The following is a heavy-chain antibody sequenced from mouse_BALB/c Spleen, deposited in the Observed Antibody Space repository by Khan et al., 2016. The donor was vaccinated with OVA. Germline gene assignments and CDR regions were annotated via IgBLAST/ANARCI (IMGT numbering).Heavy chain of an antibody. V-gene: IGHV9-3-1*01. CDR1: GHTFTKYG. D-gene: IGHD2-10*01. J-gene: IGHJ4*01. CDR2: INTYTGEP. Sequence: LVESGPELKKPGETVKISCKASGHTFTKYGMNWVKQAPGKGLKWMGGINTYTGEPTYADDFNGRFAFSLETSASTAYLQINNLKNEDTATYFWARPPYFSYVLDNWGQGTSVTVSS. CDR3: ARPPYFSYVLDN.